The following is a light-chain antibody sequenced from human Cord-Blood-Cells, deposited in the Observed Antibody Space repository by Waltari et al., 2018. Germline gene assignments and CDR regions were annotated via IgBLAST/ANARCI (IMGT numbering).Light chain of an antibody. CDR3: SSYTSSSTPL. CDR1: SSDVGGYNY. Sequence: QSALTQPASVSGSPGQPITISCTGTSSDVGGYNYVSWYQQHPGKAPKLMIYDVSNRPSGVSNRFSGSKSGNTASLTISGLHAEDEADYYCSSYTSSSTPLFGGGTNLTVL. CDR2: DVS. V-gene: IGLV2-14*01. J-gene: IGLJ3*02.